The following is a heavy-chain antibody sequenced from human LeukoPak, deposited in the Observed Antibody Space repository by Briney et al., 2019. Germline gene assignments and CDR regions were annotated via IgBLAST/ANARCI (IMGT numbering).Heavy chain of an antibody. J-gene: IGHJ6*02. CDR2: ISYDGSNK. Sequence: PGGSLRLSCTASGFSLSSYGVHWVRQAPGKGLEWVAVISYDGSNKYYGDSVKGRFTISRDNSKNTLYLQVNSVRIDDTAVYYCAKDSSSGSSYYFHGMEVWGLGTTVTVSS. D-gene: IGHD3-10*01. CDR1: GFSLSSYG. V-gene: IGHV3-30*18. CDR3: AKDSSSGSSYYFHGMEV.